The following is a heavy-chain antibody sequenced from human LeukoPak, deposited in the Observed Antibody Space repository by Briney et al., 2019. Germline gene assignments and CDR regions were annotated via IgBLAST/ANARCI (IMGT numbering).Heavy chain of an antibody. CDR3: ARRGATHDAFDI. D-gene: IGHD1-26*01. CDR2: ISSSSSYI. Sequence: PGGSLRLSCAASGFTLSSYSMNWVRQAPGKGLGWVSSISSSSSYIYYADSVKGRFTIYRDNAKNSLYLQLNSLRAEDTAVYYCARRGATHDAFDIWGQGTMVTVSS. J-gene: IGHJ3*02. CDR1: GFTLSSYS. V-gene: IGHV3-21*01.